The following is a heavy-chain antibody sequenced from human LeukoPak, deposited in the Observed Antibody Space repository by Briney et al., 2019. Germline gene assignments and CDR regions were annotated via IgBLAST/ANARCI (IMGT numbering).Heavy chain of an antibody. CDR3: ARVRGYGYGYRYYYYGMDV. Sequence: SETLSLTCAVSGGSISSGGYSWSWIRQPPGKGLEWIGYIYHSGSTNYNPSLKSRVTISVDTSKNQFSLKLSSVTAADTAVYYCARVRGYGYGYRYYYYGMDVWGQGTTVTVSS. CDR1: GGSISSGGYS. CDR2: IYHSGST. V-gene: IGHV4-30-2*01. D-gene: IGHD5-18*01. J-gene: IGHJ6*02.